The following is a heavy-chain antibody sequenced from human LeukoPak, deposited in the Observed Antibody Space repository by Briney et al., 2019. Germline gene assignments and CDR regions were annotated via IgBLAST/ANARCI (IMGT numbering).Heavy chain of an antibody. CDR2: IYSGGST. CDR3: ARVRGGDCYPNY. V-gene: IGHV3-53*01. CDR1: GFTVSSNY. Sequence: GGSLRLSCAASGFTVSSNYMSWGRQAPGKGLEWVSVIYSGGSTYYADSVKGRFTISRDNSKNTLYLQMNSLRAEDMAVYYCARVRGGDCYPNYWGQGTLVTVSS. D-gene: IGHD2-21*02. J-gene: IGHJ4*02.